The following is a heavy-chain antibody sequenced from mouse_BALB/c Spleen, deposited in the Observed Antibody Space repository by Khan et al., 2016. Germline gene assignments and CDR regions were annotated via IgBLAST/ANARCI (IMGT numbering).Heavy chain of an antibody. CDR1: GFTFSDYY. Sequence: EVELVESGGGLVKPGGSLKLSCAASGFTFSDYYMYWVRQTPEKRLEWVATISDGGSYTYYPDSVKGRFTISRVNAKNNLYLHMSSLKSEDTAMYYCAREGLRRGFAYWGQGTLVTVSA. CDR2: ISDGGSYT. J-gene: IGHJ3*01. V-gene: IGHV5-4*02. CDR3: AREGLRRGFAY. D-gene: IGHD2-4*01.